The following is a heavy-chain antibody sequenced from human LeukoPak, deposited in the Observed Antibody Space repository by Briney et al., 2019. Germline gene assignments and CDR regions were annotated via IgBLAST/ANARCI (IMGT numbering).Heavy chain of an antibody. CDR2: IIPIFGTA. Sequence: AASVKVSCKASGYTFTDYYIHWVRQAPGQGLEWMGGIIPIFGTANYAQKFQGRVTITADESTSTAYMELSSLRSEDTAVYYCARDCGDAFGTNNWFDPWGQGTLVTVSS. D-gene: IGHD2-21*01. CDR1: GYTFTDYY. V-gene: IGHV1-69*13. J-gene: IGHJ5*02. CDR3: ARDCGDAFGTNNWFDP.